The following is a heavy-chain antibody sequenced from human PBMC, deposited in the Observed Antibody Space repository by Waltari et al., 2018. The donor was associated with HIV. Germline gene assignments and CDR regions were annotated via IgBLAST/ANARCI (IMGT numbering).Heavy chain of an antibody. D-gene: IGHD3-16*01. CDR1: GASISSSSYY. V-gene: IGHV4-39*01. CDR3: ARLRFHSLYYFDS. CDR2: IYYSGTA. J-gene: IGHJ4*02. Sequence: QLHLQESGPGLVKPSETLSLTCSVSGASISSSSYYWAWIRQPPGKGLEWIGAIYYSGTANYNPSVKSRVSASLDASKIELSLKLTSVTATDTALYYCARLRFHSLYYFDSWGPGILVTVSS.